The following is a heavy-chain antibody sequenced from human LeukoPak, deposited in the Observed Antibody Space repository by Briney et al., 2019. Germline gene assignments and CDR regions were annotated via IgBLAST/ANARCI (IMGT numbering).Heavy chain of an antibody. CDR3: ARDSGGRDAFDI. J-gene: IGHJ3*02. V-gene: IGHV4-59*01. CDR2: IYYSGST. CDR1: GGSISSYY. Sequence: PSETLSLTCTVSGGSISSYYWSWLRQPPGKGLEWIGYIYYSGSTNYNPSLKSRVTISVDTSENQFSLKLSSVTAADTAVYYCARDSGGRDAFDIWGQGTMVTVSS. D-gene: IGHD3-10*01.